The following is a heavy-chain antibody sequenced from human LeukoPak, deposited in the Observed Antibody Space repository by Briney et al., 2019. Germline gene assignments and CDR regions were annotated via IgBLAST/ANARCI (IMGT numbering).Heavy chain of an antibody. CDR2: ISSSGSTI. J-gene: IGHJ6*04. CDR1: GFTFSSYE. D-gene: IGHD3-10*02. Sequence: GGSLRLSCAASGFTFSSYEMNWVRQAPGKGLEWVSYISSSGSTIYYADSVKGRFTISRDNAKNLLYLQMNSLRAEDTAVYYCAELGITMIGGVWGKGTTVTISS. CDR3: AELGITMIGGV. V-gene: IGHV3-48*03.